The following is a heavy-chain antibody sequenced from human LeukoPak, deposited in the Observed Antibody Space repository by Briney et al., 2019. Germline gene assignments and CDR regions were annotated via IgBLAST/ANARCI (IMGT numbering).Heavy chain of an antibody. Sequence: GASVKVSCKASGYTFTSYYMHWVRQAPGQGLEWMGIINPSGGSTSYAQKFQGRVTMTRDTSTSTVYMELSSLRSEDTAMYYCARESCSSTSCKNHHFDYWGQGTLVTVSS. CDR3: ARESCSSTSCKNHHFDY. CDR1: GYTFTSYY. CDR2: INPSGGST. D-gene: IGHD2-2*01. V-gene: IGHV1-46*01. J-gene: IGHJ4*02.